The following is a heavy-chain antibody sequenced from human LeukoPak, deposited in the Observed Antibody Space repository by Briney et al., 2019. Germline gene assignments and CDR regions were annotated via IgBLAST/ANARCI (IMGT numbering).Heavy chain of an antibody. CDR1: GGTFSSYA. CDR2: IIPIFGTA. CDR3: ARSTTVVTRFDY. J-gene: IGHJ4*02. Sequence: ASVKVSCKASGGTFSSYAISWVRQAPGQGLEWMGGIIPIFGTANHAQKFQGRVTITADESTSTAYMELSSLRSEDTAVYYCARSTTVVTRFDYWGQGTLVTVSS. D-gene: IGHD4-23*01. V-gene: IGHV1-69*01.